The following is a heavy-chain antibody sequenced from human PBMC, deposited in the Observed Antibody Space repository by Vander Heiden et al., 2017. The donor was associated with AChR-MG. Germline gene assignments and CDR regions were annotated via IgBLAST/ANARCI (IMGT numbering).Heavy chain of an antibody. CDR3: ARDRRTIFVVVTPPVDP. Sequence: QVQLVQSGAEVKKPGAPVKVSCKASGYTFTSYGIRWVRQAPGQGLEWMGWISAYNGNTDYPQKLHGRVTMTTDTSTSTAYMELRSLSSDHTAVYYCARDRRTIFVVVTPPVDPWCYGPLVTDSS. CDR1: GYTFTSYG. V-gene: IGHV1-18*01. CDR2: ISAYNGNT. D-gene: IGHD3-3*01. J-gene: IGHJ5*02.